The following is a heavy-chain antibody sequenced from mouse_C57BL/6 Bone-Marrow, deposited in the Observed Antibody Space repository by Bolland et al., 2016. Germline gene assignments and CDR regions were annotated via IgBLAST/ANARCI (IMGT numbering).Heavy chain of an antibody. D-gene: IGHD2-1*01. V-gene: IGHV1-81*01. CDR3: ARGTLLCGDY. J-gene: IGHJ3*01. Sequence: EIYPRSGNTYYNEKFKGKATLTADKSSSTAYMELRSLTSEDSAVYFCARGTLLCGDYWGQGTLV. CDR2: IYPRSGNT.